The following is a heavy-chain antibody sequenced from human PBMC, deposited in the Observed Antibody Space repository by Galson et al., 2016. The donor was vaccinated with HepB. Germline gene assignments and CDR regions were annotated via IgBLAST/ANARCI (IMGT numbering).Heavy chain of an antibody. CDR1: GGMFSSHA. Sequence: SVKVSCKASGGMFSSHAISWVRQAPGQGLEWMGGIIPMFGTANYAQKFQGRVTITADESTSTAYMELSSLRSEDTAVYYCARDRFVSGGSAVAWGQGTLVTVSS. CDR2: IIPMFGTA. CDR3: ARDRFVSGGSAVA. V-gene: IGHV1-69*13. J-gene: IGHJ4*02. D-gene: IGHD6-19*01.